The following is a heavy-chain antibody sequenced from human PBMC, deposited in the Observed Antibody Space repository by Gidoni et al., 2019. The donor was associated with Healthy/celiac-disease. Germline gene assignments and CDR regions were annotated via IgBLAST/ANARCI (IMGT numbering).Heavy chain of an antibody. Sequence: QVQLQPWGAGLLKPSETLSLTCAVYGGSFSGYYWSWIRQPPGKGLEWIGEINHSGSTNYNPSLKSRVTISVDTSKNQFSLKLSSVTAADTAVYYCARGRGWLTPVGFDYWGQGTLVTVSS. J-gene: IGHJ4*02. CDR3: ARGRGWLTPVGFDY. V-gene: IGHV4-34*01. CDR1: GGSFSGYY. D-gene: IGHD6-19*01. CDR2: INHSGST.